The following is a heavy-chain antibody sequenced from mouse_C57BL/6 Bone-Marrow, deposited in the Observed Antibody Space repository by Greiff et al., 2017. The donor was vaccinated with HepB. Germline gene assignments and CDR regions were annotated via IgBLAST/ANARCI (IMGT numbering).Heavy chain of an antibody. J-gene: IGHJ2*01. Sequence: GGGLVQPKGSLKLSCAASGFTFNTYAMHWVRQAPGKGLEWVARLRSKSSNYATYYADSVKDRFTISRDDSQSMLYLQMNNLKTEDTAMYYCVRERTICLFDYWGQGTTLTVSS. V-gene: IGHV10-3*01. CDR3: VRERTICLFDY. CDR1: GFTFNTYA. CDR2: LRSKSSNYAT.